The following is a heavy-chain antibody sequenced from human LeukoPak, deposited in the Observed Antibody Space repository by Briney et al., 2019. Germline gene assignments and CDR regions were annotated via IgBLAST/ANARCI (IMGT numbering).Heavy chain of an antibody. Sequence: SVKVSCKASGGTFSSYAISWVRQAPGQGLEWVGGIIPIFGTANYAQKFQGRVTITADESTSTAYMELSSLRSEDTAVYYCARYRANALEYFQHWGQGTLVTVSS. CDR1: GGTFSSYA. D-gene: IGHD1-1*01. V-gene: IGHV1-69*13. CDR3: ARYRANALEYFQH. CDR2: IIPIFGTA. J-gene: IGHJ1*01.